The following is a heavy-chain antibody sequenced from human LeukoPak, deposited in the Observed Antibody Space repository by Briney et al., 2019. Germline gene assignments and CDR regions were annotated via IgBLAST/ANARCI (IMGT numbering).Heavy chain of an antibody. V-gene: IGHV3-33*01. CDR1: GFTFSSYG. CDR2: IWYDGSNK. J-gene: IGHJ4*02. D-gene: IGHD3-22*01. Sequence: GGSLRLSCAASGFTFSSYGMHWVRQAPGKGLEWVAVIWYDGSNKYYADSVKGRFTISRDNSKNTLYLQMNSLRAEDTAVYYCARDGDYDSSGYYCQGWAKIPDYWGQGTLVTVSS. CDR3: ARDGDYDSSGYYCQGWAKIPDY.